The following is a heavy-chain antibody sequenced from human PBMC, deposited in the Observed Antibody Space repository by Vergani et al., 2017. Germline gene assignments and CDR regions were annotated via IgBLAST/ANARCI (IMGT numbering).Heavy chain of an antibody. CDR3: ARTRSVSCTGGSCYSGWFDP. J-gene: IGHJ5*02. CDR1: GGAFSTYA. CDR2: IIPNFSPA. D-gene: IGHD2-15*01. Sequence: QVQLVQSGAEVKKPGSSVRVSCKTSGGAFSTYAINWVRQAPGQGLEWMGAIIPNFSPARSAQKFQGRVTITADESKRTVYMEMSSLLSEDTAVYYCARTRSVSCTGGSCYSGWFDPLGQGTLGNVSS. V-gene: IGHV1-69*12.